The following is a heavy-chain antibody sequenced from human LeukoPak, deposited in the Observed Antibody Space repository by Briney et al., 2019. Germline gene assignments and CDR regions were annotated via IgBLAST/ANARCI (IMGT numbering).Heavy chain of an antibody. V-gene: IGHV3-21*01. Sequence: GGSLRLSCAASGFTFSSYSMNWVRQAPGKGLEWVSSISSSSSYIYYADSVKGRFTVSRDNAKNSLYLQMNSLRAEDTAVYYCASDVVVPAAIDDDAFDIWGQGTMVTVSS. CDR2: ISSSSSYI. CDR1: GFTFSSYS. D-gene: IGHD2-2*02. CDR3: ASDVVVPAAIDDDAFDI. J-gene: IGHJ3*02.